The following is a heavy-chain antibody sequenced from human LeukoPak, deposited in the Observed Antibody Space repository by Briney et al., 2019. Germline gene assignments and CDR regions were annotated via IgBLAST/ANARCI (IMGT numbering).Heavy chain of an antibody. D-gene: IGHD1-26*01. Sequence: SDTLSLTCTVSGGSISSGDYYWSWIRQPPGKGLEWIGYIYYSGRIYYYQYVNSRFTISVDTSKHQSSLKLRSVTAADTAVYCCARGPDVIGSYGWSSAFDYWGQGTLVTVSS. CDR1: GGSISSGDYY. CDR2: IYYSGRI. CDR3: ARGPDVIGSYGWSSAFDY. J-gene: IGHJ4*02. V-gene: IGHV4-30-4*02.